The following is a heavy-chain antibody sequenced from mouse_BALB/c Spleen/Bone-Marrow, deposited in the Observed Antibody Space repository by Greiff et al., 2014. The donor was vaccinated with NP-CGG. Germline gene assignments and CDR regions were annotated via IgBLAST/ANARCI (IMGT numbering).Heavy chain of an antibody. V-gene: IGHV1S135*01. CDR3: ARSLLRRDALDY. Sequence: EVQLQQSGPELEKPGASVRISCKASGYSFTGYNINWVGQSNGKSLEWIGYIDPYSGGTSYYQRFKDRATLTVDKSSSTAYMQLKSLTSEDSAVYYCARSLLRRDALDYWGQGTSVTVSS. CDR2: IDPYSGGT. CDR1: GYSFTGYN. D-gene: IGHD2-12*01. J-gene: IGHJ4*01.